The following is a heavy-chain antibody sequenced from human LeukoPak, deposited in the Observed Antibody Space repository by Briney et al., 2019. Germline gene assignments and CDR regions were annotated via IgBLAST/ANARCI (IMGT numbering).Heavy chain of an antibody. Sequence: GSLRLSCEASGFSFSIYGMSWVRQAPGKGLEWVSGISGSGGNTYYAEALTGRFTVSRDNSKNTLYLQMNSLRAEDTAVYYCAKRYSSGWYFDYWGQGTLVTVSS. CDR3: AKRYSSGWYFDY. D-gene: IGHD6-19*01. CDR2: ISGSGGNT. CDR1: GFSFSIYG. V-gene: IGHV3-23*01. J-gene: IGHJ4*02.